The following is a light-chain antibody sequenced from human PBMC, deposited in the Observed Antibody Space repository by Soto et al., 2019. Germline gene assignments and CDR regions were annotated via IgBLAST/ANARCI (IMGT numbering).Light chain of an antibody. J-gene: IGKJ2*01. V-gene: IGKV1-5*03. CDR3: NQPPSS. CDR2: KAS. CDR1: QSISSD. Sequence: DIQMTQSPSTLSASVGDRATITCRASQSISSDFAWYQQKPGHAIKLPTSKASSLEGGVPSRFSGSGSAIDFTLTLSRVQPDDFAPHYYNQPPSSFGQGTKVDIK.